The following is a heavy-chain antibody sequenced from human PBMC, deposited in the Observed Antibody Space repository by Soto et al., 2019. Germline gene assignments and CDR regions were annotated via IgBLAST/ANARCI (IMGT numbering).Heavy chain of an antibody. Sequence: ETLSLTCTVSGGSISSYYWSWIRQPPGKGLEWIGYIYYSGSTNYNPSLKSRVTISVDTSKNQFSLKLSSVTAADTAVYYCARDGWLQHKVPFDYWGQGTLVTVSS. V-gene: IGHV4-59*01. CDR2: IYYSGST. J-gene: IGHJ4*02. CDR1: GGSISSYY. D-gene: IGHD5-12*01. CDR3: ARDGWLQHKVPFDY.